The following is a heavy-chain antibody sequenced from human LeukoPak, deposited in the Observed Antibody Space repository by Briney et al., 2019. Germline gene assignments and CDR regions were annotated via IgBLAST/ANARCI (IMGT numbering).Heavy chain of an antibody. CDR2: IYYSGST. V-gene: IGHV4-59*08. D-gene: IGHD6-13*01. Sequence: SETLSLTCTVSGGSISSYYWSWIRQPPGKGLEWIGYIYYSGSTNYNPSLKSRVTISVDTSKNQFSLKLSSVTAADTAVYYCARHLSIAAAPVWFDPWGQGTLVTVSS. CDR1: GGSISSYY. CDR3: ARHLSIAAAPVWFDP. J-gene: IGHJ5*02.